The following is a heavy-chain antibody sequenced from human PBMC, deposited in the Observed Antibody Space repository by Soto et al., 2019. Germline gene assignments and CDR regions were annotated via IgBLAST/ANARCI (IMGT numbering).Heavy chain of an antibody. V-gene: IGHV1-8*01. Sequence: QVQLVQSGAEVKKPGASVKVSCKASGYTFTIYDINWVRQATGQGLEWMGWMSPNSGNTGYAQKFQGRVTMTRNTSISTASMELSSLRSEDTAVYYCARGVPARPGWYDPWGQGTLVTVSS. CDR3: ARGVPARPGWYDP. CDR2: MSPNSGNT. D-gene: IGHD6-6*01. J-gene: IGHJ5*02. CDR1: GYTFTIYD.